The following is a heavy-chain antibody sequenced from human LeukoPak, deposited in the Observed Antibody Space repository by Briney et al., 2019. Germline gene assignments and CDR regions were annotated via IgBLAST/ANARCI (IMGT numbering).Heavy chain of an antibody. J-gene: IGHJ6*04. CDR2: IYHSGST. Sequence: PSETLSLTCAVSGGSISSSNWWSWVRQPPGKGLEWIGEIYHSGSTNYNPSLKSRVTISVDKSKNQFSLKLSSVTAADTAVYYCASDILTGYSYYYYYYGMDVWGKGTTVTVSS. CDR1: GGSISSSNW. V-gene: IGHV4-4*02. D-gene: IGHD3-9*01. CDR3: ASDILTGYSYYYYYYGMDV.